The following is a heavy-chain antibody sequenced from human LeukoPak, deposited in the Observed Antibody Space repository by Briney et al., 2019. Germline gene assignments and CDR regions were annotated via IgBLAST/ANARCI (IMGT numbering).Heavy chain of an antibody. CDR2: ITGSGGNT. Sequence: GGSLRLSCVAFGFTFSNYVMSWDRQAPGKGLEWVSAITGSGGNTYYADSVKGRFTISRDNSKNTVFLQMNSLRAEDTAVYYCAKWGDYDFLTGYYVSDYWGQGTLVTVSS. J-gene: IGHJ4*02. V-gene: IGHV3-23*01. D-gene: IGHD3-9*01. CDR3: AKWGDYDFLTGYYVSDY. CDR1: GFTFSNYV.